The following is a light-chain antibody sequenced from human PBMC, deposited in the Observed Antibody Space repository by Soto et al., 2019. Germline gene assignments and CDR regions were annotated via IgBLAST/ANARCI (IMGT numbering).Light chain of an antibody. V-gene: IGKV1-39*01. CDR3: QQSYSTPPVT. CDR1: QSISSY. CDR2: AAS. J-gene: IGKJ1*01. Sequence: DIEMTQSPSSLSPSVGDRVTITCRASQSISSYLNWYQQKPGKAPKLLIYAASSLQSGVPSRFSGSGSGTDFTLTISSLQTEDFATYYCQQSYSTPPVTFGQGTKVDI.